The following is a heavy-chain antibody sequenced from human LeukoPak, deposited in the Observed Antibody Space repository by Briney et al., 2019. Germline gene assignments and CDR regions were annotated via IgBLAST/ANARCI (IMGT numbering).Heavy chain of an antibody. V-gene: IGHV4-38-2*02. CDR2: IYHSGST. Sequence: NPSETLSLACTVSGYSISSDYYWGWIRQPPGKGLKWIGSIYHSGSTYYNPSLKSRVTMSVDTSKNQFSVKLRSVTAADTAVYYCVRDPPTAAADYSGQGTLVTVSS. D-gene: IGHD6-13*01. CDR1: GYSISSDYY. CDR3: VRDPPTAAADY. J-gene: IGHJ4*02.